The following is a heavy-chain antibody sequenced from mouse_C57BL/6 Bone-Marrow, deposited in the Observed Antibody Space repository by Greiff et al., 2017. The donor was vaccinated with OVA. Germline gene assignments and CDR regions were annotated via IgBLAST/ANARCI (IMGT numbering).Heavy chain of an antibody. CDR1: GYTFTSYG. Sequence: VQLKESGAELVRPGYSVKMSCKTSGYTFTSYGINWVKQRPGQGLEWIGYIYIGNGYTEYNEKFKGKATLTSDTSSSTAYMQLSSLTSEDSAIYFCARWYYGSSYKWYFDVWGTGTTVTVSS. D-gene: IGHD1-1*01. CDR2: IYIGNGYT. J-gene: IGHJ1*03. V-gene: IGHV1-58*01. CDR3: ARWYYGSSYKWYFDV.